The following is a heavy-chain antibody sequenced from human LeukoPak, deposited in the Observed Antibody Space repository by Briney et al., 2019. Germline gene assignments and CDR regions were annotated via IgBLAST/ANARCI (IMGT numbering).Heavy chain of an antibody. J-gene: IGHJ5*02. V-gene: IGHV3-49*04. Sequence: GGSLRLSCTAPGYTFVDYAMSWVREALGKGRGRVGFIRSKAYGGTTEYAASVKGRFTISRDDSKSIAYLQMNSLKTEDTAVYYCTMGFWHWFDPWGQGTLVTVSS. D-gene: IGHD3-3*01. CDR1: GYTFVDYA. CDR2: IRSKAYGGTT. CDR3: TMGFWHWFDP.